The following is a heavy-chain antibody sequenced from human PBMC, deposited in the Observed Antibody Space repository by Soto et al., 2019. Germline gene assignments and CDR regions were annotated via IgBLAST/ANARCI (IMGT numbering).Heavy chain of an antibody. CDR3: ARYRREAVAGYTLDN. Sequence: SQTLSLTCTVSGGSISSNYWTWIRQPPGKGLEWIGYVYNSGSTNYNPSLKSRVTISEDTSKSQFSLKVNSMTAADTAVYYCARYRREAVAGYTLDNWGQGILVTVSS. CDR1: GGSISSNY. D-gene: IGHD6-13*01. V-gene: IGHV4-59*01. CDR2: VYNSGST. J-gene: IGHJ4*02.